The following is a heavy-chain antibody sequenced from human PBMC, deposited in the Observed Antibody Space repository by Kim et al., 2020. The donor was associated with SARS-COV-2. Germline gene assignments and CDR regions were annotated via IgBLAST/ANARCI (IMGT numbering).Heavy chain of an antibody. CDR3: AKDALFLGLCSGYKCRGRLGHFDS. Sequence: GGSLRLSCAASGFTFSSFGMHWVRQAPGKGLEWVAVISFDGSNKYYGDSVKGRFTISRDNSKNTLYLQMNSLRPEDTAVYYCAKDALFLGLCSGYKCRGRLGHFDSWGQGTLITVSS. CDR1: GFTFSSFG. CDR2: ISFDGSNK. V-gene: IGHV3-30*18. J-gene: IGHJ4*02. D-gene: IGHD3-22*01.